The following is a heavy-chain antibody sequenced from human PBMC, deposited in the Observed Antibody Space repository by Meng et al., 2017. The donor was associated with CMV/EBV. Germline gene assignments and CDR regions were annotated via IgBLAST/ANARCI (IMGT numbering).Heavy chain of an antibody. Sequence: SYSISWVRQAPGQGLEWMGRNIPILGLGNYAQKFQGRVTITEDKSTSKAYMELSSLRSEDTAVYYCARAGFLGGKRDGYNPSVFDYWGQGTLVTVSS. D-gene: IGHD5-24*01. CDR1: SYS. V-gene: IGHV1-69*04. J-gene: IGHJ4*02. CDR2: NIPILGLG. CDR3: ARAGFLGGKRDGYNPSVFDY.